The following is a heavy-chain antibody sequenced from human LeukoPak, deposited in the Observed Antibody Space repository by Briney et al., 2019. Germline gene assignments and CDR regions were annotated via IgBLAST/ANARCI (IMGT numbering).Heavy chain of an antibody. CDR1: GYTLTELS. V-gene: IGHV1-24*01. CDR2: FDPEDGET. Sequence: ASVKVSCKVSGYTLTELSMHWVRQAPGKGLEWMGGFDPEDGETIYAQKFQGRVTMTEDTSTDTAYMELSSLRSEDTAVYYCATHVLSSESLLWFGELEGYWGQGTLVTVSS. CDR3: ATHVLSSESLLWFGELEGY. D-gene: IGHD3-10*01. J-gene: IGHJ4*02.